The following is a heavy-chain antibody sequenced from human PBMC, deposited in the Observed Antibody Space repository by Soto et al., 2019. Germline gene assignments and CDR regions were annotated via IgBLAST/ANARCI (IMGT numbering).Heavy chain of an antibody. D-gene: IGHD3-22*01. CDR3: AKDFDSDETSHGPNDY. CDR2: VSAGGDMK. CDR1: GFILSSYA. Sequence: TGGSLRLSCTASGFILSSYAMSWVRQAPGKGLEWVSSVSAGGDMKYNSDSVKGRFTISRDNSNNALFLQMNSLRLEDTALYYCAKDFDSDETSHGPNDYWGQGTLVTVSS. J-gene: IGHJ4*02. V-gene: IGHV3-23*01.